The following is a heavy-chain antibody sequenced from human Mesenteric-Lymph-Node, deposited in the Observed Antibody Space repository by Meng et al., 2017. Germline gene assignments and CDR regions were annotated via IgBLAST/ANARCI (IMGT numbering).Heavy chain of an antibody. CDR1: GFSFASYC. CDR3: ARIRVERATGTAFDI. CDR2: ISSSSAYI. V-gene: IGHV3-21*01. D-gene: IGHD5-24*01. Sequence: GESLKISCEASGFSFASYCVNWVRQAPGKGLEWVSSISSSSAYIYYADSVKGRFTISRDNAKNSLLLQMNSMRAEDTAIYYCARIRVERATGTAFDIWGQGTMVTVSS. J-gene: IGHJ3*02.